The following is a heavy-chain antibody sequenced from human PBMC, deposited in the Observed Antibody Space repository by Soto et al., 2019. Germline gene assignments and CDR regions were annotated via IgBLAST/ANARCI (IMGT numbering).Heavy chain of an antibody. J-gene: IGHJ6*03. Sequence: GGSLRLSCAASGFTFSNAWMSWVRQAPGKGLEWVGRIKSKTDGGTTDYAAPVKGRFTISRDDSKNTLYLQMNSLKTEDTAVYYCTLVSPRGGYCSGGSCSGYYYYMDVWGKGTTVTVSS. CDR2: IKSKTDGGTT. V-gene: IGHV3-15*01. D-gene: IGHD2-15*01. CDR3: TLVSPRGGYCSGGSCSGYYYYMDV. CDR1: GFTFSNAW.